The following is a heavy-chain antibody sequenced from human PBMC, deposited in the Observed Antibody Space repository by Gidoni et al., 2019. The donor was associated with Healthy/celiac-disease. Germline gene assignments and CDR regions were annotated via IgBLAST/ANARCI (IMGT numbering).Heavy chain of an antibody. V-gene: IGHV3-30*02. J-gene: IGHJ6*02. Sequence: QVQLVESGGGVVQPGGSLRLSCAASGFTFSSYGMHWVRKDPGKGLEGVAFIRYDGSNKYYADSLKGRFTISRDNSKNTLYLQMNSLRAEDTAVYYCAKEYYGMDVWGQGTTVTVSS. CDR3: AKEYYGMDV. CDR2: IRYDGSNK. CDR1: GFTFSSYG.